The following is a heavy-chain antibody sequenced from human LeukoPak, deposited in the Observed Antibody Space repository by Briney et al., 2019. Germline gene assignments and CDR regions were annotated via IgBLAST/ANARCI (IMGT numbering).Heavy chain of an antibody. CDR3: GRDQRGYSGYEIDY. CDR1: GFTFSSYS. Sequence: GGSLRLSCAASGFTFSSYSMNWVRQAPGKGLEWVSSISNSSSYIYYPDSVKGRFTISRDNAKNSLYLQINSLRAEDTAVYYCGRDQRGYSGYEIDYWGQGTLVTVSS. D-gene: IGHD5-12*01. J-gene: IGHJ4*02. CDR2: ISNSSSYI. V-gene: IGHV3-21*01.